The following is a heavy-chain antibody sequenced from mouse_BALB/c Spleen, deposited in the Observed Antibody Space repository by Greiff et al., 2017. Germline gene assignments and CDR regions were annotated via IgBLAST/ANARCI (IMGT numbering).Heavy chain of an antibody. D-gene: IGHD2-4*01. CDR2: INPYNDGT. V-gene: IGHV1-14*01. CDR1: GYTFTSYV. CDR3: ARVSTMITTWAMDY. J-gene: IGHJ4*01. Sequence: EVQLQQSGPELVKPGASVKMSCKASGYTFTSYVMHWVKQKPGQGLEWIGYINPYNDGTKYNEKFKGKATLTSDKSSSTAYMELSSLTSEDSAVYYCARVSTMITTWAMDYWGQGTSVTVSS.